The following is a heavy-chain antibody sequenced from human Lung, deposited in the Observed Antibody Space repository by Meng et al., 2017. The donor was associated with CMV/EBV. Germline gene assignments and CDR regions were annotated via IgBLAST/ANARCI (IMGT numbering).Heavy chain of an antibody. CDR1: GYTFTGYN. J-gene: IGHJ4*02. D-gene: IGHD7-27*01. CDR2: INPHSGDT. CDR3: ARDNNWGPDY. V-gene: IGHV1-2*02. Sequence: ASVKVSCKASGYTFTGYNIHWVRQAPGQGLEWMGWINPHSGDTKYAQKFQGRVTLTTDTSINTAYMEVSRLKSDDTAVYYCARDNNWGPDYWGQGTLVTVSS.